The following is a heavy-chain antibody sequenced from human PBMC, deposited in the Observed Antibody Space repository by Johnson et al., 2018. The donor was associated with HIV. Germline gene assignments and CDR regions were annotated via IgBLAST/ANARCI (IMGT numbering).Heavy chain of an antibody. Sequence: QVQLVESGGGLVQPGGSLRLSCAASGFTFSSYAMHWVRQAPGKGLEWVAVVSYDASNKYYADSVKGRFTISRDNSKNTVFLQMDSLRGEDTADYYCARDPGNGGRPFDAFDIWGQGTMVTVSS. D-gene: IGHD4-23*01. V-gene: IGHV3-30*04. J-gene: IGHJ3*02. CDR3: ARDPGNGGRPFDAFDI. CDR2: VSYDASNK. CDR1: GFTFSSYA.